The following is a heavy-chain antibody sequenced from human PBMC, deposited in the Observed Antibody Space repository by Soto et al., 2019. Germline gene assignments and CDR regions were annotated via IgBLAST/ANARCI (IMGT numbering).Heavy chain of an antibody. CDR2: INPNSGGT. CDR3: AREAGSRYCSGGSCYHNWFDP. CDR1: GYTFTGYY. Sequence: ASVKVSCKASGYTFTGYYMHWVRQAPGQGLEWMGWINPNSGGTNYAQKFQGRVTMTRDTSTSTAYMELSRLRSDDTAVYYCAREAGSRYCSGGSCYHNWFDPWGQGTLVTSPQ. V-gene: IGHV1-2*02. J-gene: IGHJ5*02. D-gene: IGHD2-15*01.